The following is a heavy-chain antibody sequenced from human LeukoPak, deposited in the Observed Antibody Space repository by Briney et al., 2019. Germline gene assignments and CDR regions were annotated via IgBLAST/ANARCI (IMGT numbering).Heavy chain of an antibody. CDR1: GGSISSSSYY. CDR2: IYYSGST. J-gene: IGHJ4*02. D-gene: IGHD5-12*01. V-gene: IGHV4-39*07. Sequence: PWETLSLTCTVSGGSISSSSYYWGCIRQPPGKGRVWVGSIYYSGSTYYNTSLTSRVTISVDTSKNQFSLKLSSVTAADTAVYYCARDRHSGYVPFDYWGQGTLVTVCS. CDR3: ARDRHSGYVPFDY.